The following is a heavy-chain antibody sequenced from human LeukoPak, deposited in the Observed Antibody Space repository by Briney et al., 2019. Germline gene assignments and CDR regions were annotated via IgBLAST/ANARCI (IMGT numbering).Heavy chain of an antibody. D-gene: IGHD6-19*01. V-gene: IGHV4-34*01. CDR2: INHRGST. Sequence: SETLSLTCAVYGGSFSGYYWSWIRQPPGKGLEWIGEINHRGSTNYNPSLKSRVTISVDTSKNQFSLKLSSVTAADTAVYYCARARPEYSSGWSRDRYYYYYMDVWGKGTTVTISS. CDR3: ARARPEYSSGWSRDRYYYYYMDV. CDR1: GGSFSGYY. J-gene: IGHJ6*03.